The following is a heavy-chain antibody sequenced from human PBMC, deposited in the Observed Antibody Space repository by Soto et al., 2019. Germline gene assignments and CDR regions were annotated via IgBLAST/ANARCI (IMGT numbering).Heavy chain of an antibody. CDR3: ARETSTWYGGVYYNYGMDV. CDR1: GYTFTSYG. Sequence: QVQLVQSGAEVKKPGASVKVSCKASGYTFTSYGISWVRQAPGQGLEWMGWISAHNGNTNYAQKLQGRVTMTTDTSTSTAYMELRSLRSDDTAVYYCARETSTWYGGVYYNYGMDVWGQGTTVTVSS. V-gene: IGHV1-18*01. J-gene: IGHJ6*02. D-gene: IGHD6-13*01. CDR2: ISAHNGNT.